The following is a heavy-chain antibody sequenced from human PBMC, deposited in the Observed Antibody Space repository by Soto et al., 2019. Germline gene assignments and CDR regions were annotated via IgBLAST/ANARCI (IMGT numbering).Heavy chain of an antibody. J-gene: IGHJ4*02. Sequence: QVQLVQSGAEVKRPGSSVKVSCKASGDTFNFYSINWVRQAPGVGLEWVGRVNPILSMSNYAQRFQGRVTMTADKSTSTAYMELRSLRSEDTAIYXCAXXYXSXXXAFDXWGQGALVTVSS. V-gene: IGHV1-69*02. CDR1: GDTFNFYS. CDR2: VNPILSMS. D-gene: IGHD2-2*01. CDR3: AXXYXSXXXAFDX.